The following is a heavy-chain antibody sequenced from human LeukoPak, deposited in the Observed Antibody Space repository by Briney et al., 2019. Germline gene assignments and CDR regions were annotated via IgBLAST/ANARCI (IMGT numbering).Heavy chain of an antibody. D-gene: IGHD1-26*01. CDR2: IKRGGST. CDR1: GFKFSDAW. J-gene: IGHJ6*02. CDR3: KWERTVYYSLDV. V-gene: IGHV3-15*01. Sequence: GGSLRLSCTASGFKFSDAWMIWVRQAPGKGLEWFGRIKRGGSTDYAVPVNNRFTISRDDSKNTIYLQINGLKTEDTAVYYCKWERTVYYSLDVWGQGTTVTVSS.